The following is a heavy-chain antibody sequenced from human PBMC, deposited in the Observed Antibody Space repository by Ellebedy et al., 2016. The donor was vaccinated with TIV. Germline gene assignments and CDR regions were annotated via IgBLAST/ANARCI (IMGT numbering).Heavy chain of an antibody. CDR2: MSFDGSRI. CDR3: AKDKGFYYFGSDF. J-gene: IGHJ4*02. CDR1: GFNFNLNG. Sequence: GGSLRLXXTTSGFNFNLNGFHWVRQAPGKGLEWVAVMSFDGSRIHYAESVKGRFTISRDNSKSTLYLQMNSLRAKDSAVYYCAKDKGFYYFGSDFWGQGTLVTVS. D-gene: IGHD3-10*01. V-gene: IGHV3-30*18.